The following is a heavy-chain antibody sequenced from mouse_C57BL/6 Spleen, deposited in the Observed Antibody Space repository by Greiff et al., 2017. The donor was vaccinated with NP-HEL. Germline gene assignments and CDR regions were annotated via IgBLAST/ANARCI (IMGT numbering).Heavy chain of an antibody. V-gene: IGHV1-55*01. J-gene: IGHJ3*01. CDR1: GYTFTSYW. D-gene: IGHD2-4*01. CDR2: IYPGSGST. Sequence: VQLQQPGAELVKPGASVKMSCKASGYTFTSYWITWVKQRPGQGLEWIGDIYPGSGSTNYNEKFKSKATLTVDTSSSTAYMQLSSLTSEDSAVYYCARNTPYDYDVSWFAYWGQGTLVTVSA. CDR3: ARNTPYDYDVSWFAY.